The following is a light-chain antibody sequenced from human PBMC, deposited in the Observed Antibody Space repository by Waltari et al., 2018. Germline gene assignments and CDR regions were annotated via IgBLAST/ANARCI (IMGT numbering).Light chain of an antibody. J-gene: IGKJ1*01. V-gene: IGKV1-39*01. Sequence: IQMTQSPSSLSASVGDRVTIACRASQNIGVCLNWYQQKPGKAPQLLIYAASALQSGVPSRFSGSGSGTDFTLTISGLQSEDFATYYCQQVYNAPPWTFGQGTKVEIK. CDR3: QQVYNAPPWT. CDR1: QNIGVC. CDR2: AAS.